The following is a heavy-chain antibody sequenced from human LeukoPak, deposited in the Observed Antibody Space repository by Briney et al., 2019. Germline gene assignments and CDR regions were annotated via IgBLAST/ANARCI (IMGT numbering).Heavy chain of an antibody. CDR3: AKDHYRSGLSADY. J-gene: IGHJ4*02. D-gene: IGHD6-19*01. CDR2: IKSKTDGGTT. Sequence: PGGSLRLSCAASGFTFSNAWMSWVRQAPGKGLEWVGRIKSKTDGGTTDHAAPVKGRFTISRDDSKNTLYLQMNSLRAEDTAVYYCAKDHYRSGLSADYWGQGTLVTVSS. CDR1: GFTFSNAW. V-gene: IGHV3-15*01.